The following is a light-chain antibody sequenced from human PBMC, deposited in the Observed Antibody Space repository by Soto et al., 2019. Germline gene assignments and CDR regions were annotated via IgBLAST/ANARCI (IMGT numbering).Light chain of an antibody. CDR2: GAS. CDR1: QSISRPY. CDR3: QQYDTWP. Sequence: EIVLTKSPGTVSLSPGERATLSCRASQSISRPYLAWYQQKPGQAPRLLIDGASNRATGIPDRFSGSGSGTDFTLTIIRLEPENFAVYYFQQYDTWPFGQGTKV. J-gene: IGKJ1*01. V-gene: IGKV3-20*01.